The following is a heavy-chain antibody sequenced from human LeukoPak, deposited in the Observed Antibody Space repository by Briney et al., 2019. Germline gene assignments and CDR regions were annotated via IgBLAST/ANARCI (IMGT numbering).Heavy chain of an antibody. CDR1: GFTFSSYA. Sequence: GRSLRLSCAASGFTFSSYAMHWVRQAPGKGLEWVAVISYDGSNKYYADSVKGRFTISRDNSKNTLYLQMNSLRAEDTAVYYCARRDNSAYVDQWGQGTLVTVSS. V-gene: IGHV3-30*04. CDR3: ARRDNSAYVDQ. J-gene: IGHJ4*02. D-gene: IGHD3-22*01. CDR2: ISYDGSNK.